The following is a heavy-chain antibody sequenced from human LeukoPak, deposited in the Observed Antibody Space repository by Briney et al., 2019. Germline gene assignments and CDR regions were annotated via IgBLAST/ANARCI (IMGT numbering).Heavy chain of an antibody. CDR1: GYTFTTYG. J-gene: IGHJ5*02. D-gene: IGHD3-16*01. V-gene: IGHV1-18*01. CDR3: ARTSHESVLYWSDP. Sequence: ASVKVSCEASGYTFTTYGIGWVRQAPGQGLEWMGWISGYNGNTNYAQKFQGRVIMTTDTSTSTAYMELRSLRSDDTAVYYCARTSHESVLYWSDPWGQGTLVNVSS. CDR2: ISGYNGNT.